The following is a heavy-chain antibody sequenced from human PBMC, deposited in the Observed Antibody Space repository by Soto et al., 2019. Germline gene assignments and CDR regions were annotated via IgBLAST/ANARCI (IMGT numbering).Heavy chain of an antibody. Sequence: QVQLQESGGGLVKPSETLSLTCTVSGGSITNYYCSWFRQPPGKGLEWIGYINYDGYSAYNLSLKRRVTLSMDASKTQFSLMLESVTATDTAVYYCARHGFGPLHGLVDVWGPGTTVIVSS. CDR1: GGSITNYY. V-gene: IGHV4-59*08. J-gene: IGHJ6*02. CDR3: ARHGFGPLHGLVDV. D-gene: IGHD3-10*01. CDR2: INYDGYS.